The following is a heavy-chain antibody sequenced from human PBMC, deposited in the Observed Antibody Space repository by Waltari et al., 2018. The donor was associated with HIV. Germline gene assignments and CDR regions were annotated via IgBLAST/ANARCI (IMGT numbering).Heavy chain of an antibody. D-gene: IGHD1-26*01. CDR2: ISERRSST. Sequence: EVQLLESGGGLAQPGGSLRPPCAASGSTFTSYALNWVRQAPGKGLEWVSAISERRSSTWYADSVKGRFTISRDNSRNTLFLQMNSLKAEDTAVYYCTKDRVGTTCFDYWGQGTLVTVSS. J-gene: IGHJ4*02. CDR1: GSTFTSYA. V-gene: IGHV3-23*01. CDR3: TKDRVGTTCFDY.